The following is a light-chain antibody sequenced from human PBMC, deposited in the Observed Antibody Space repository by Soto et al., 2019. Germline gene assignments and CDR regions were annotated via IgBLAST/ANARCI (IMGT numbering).Light chain of an antibody. J-gene: IGLJ3*02. Sequence: NFMLTQPHSVSESPGKTVTISCTRSSGSIASNFVQWYQQRPGSSPSTVIYEDDQRPSGVPDRFSGSIDSSSNSASLTISGLKTEDEADYSCQSYTSTTRVFGGGTKLTVL. CDR3: QSYTSTTRV. V-gene: IGLV6-57*01. CDR1: SGSIASNF. CDR2: EDD.